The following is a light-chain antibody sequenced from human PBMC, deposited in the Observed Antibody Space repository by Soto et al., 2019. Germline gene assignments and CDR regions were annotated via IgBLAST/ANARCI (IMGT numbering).Light chain of an antibody. V-gene: IGKV3-15*01. CDR2: GAS. CDR3: QQYNNWPPYT. J-gene: IGKJ2*01. CDR1: QSVSTN. Sequence: EIVTTQSPVTLSLSPGERAALSSGASQSVSTNLAWYQQKPGQAPRLLIYGASTRATGIPARFSGSGSGTEFALTISSLQSEDFAVYYCQQYNNWPPYTFGQGTKVDIK.